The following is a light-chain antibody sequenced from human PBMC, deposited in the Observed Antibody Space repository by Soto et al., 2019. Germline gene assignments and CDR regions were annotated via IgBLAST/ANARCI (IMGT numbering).Light chain of an antibody. CDR1: QGINIF. CDR2: AAS. CDR3: QQADTFPIT. V-gene: IGKV1-9*01. Sequence: GDRVTITCRASQGINIFLAWFQQKPGKAPNLLISAASTLQSGVPSRFSGSGFGTDFTLTISSLQPEDSAIYYCQQADTFPITFGQGTRLEIK. J-gene: IGKJ5*01.